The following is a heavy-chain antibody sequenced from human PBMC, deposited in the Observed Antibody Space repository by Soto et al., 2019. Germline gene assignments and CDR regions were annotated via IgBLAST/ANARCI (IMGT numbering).Heavy chain of an antibody. Sequence: GGSLRLSCAASGFSFSDYYMSWIRQAPGKGLEWVSYISSRSSYTKYADSVKGRFTVSRDNSKNTLYLQMNSLRAEDTAVYYCEREHIAVAGASYFDYWGQGTLVTVS. CDR2: ISSRSSYT. J-gene: IGHJ4*02. V-gene: IGHV3-11*06. CDR3: EREHIAVAGASYFDY. D-gene: IGHD6-19*01. CDR1: GFSFSDYY.